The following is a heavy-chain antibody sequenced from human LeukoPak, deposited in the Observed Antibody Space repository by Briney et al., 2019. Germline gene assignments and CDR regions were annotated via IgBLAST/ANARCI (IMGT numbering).Heavy chain of an antibody. CDR3: ARPKTGDRAFDI. CDR1: GYTFTSYD. D-gene: IGHD7-27*01. CDR2: MNPNSGNT. J-gene: IGHJ3*02. Sequence: ASVKVSCKASGYTFTSYDINWVRQATGQGLEWMGWMNPNSGNTGYAQKFQGRLTMTRNTSISTAYMELSSLRSEDTAVYYCARPKTGDRAFDIWGQGTMVTVSS. V-gene: IGHV1-8*01.